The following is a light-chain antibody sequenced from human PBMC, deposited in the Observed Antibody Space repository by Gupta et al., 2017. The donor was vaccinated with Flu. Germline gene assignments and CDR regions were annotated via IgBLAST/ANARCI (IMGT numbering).Light chain of an antibody. Sequence: EIVLTQSPGTLSSSPGERATLSCRASQSVSSSYLAWYQQKPGQAPRLLIYGASSRATGIPDRVSGSGSGTDFTLTISRLEPEDFAVYYCQQYGSPWTFGQGTKVEIK. V-gene: IGKV3-20*01. J-gene: IGKJ1*01. CDR3: QQYGSPWT. CDR1: QSVSSSY. CDR2: GAS.